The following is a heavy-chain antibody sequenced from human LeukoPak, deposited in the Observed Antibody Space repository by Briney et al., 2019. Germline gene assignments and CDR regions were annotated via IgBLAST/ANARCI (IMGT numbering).Heavy chain of an antibody. J-gene: IGHJ3*02. CDR1: GYTFTSYG. D-gene: IGHD6-13*01. Sequence: ASVTVSCKASGYTFTSYGISWVRQAPGQGLEWMGWISAYNGNTNYAQKLQGRVTMTTDTSTSTAYMELSSLRSEDTAVYYCATDLSLYSSSWYYRVAFDIWGQGTMVTVSS. V-gene: IGHV1-18*01. CDR2: ISAYNGNT. CDR3: ATDLSLYSSSWYYRVAFDI.